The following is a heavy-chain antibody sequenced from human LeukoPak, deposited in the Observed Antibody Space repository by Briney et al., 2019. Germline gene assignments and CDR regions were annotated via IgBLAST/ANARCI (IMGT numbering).Heavy chain of an antibody. J-gene: IGHJ3*02. D-gene: IGHD6-19*01. Sequence: GGSLRLSCAASGFTVSSNYMNWVRQAPGKRLEWISYISSSTTTIYYADSVRGRFTISRDNAKNSLYLQMDSLRAEDTAVYYCAKARSGWYDALDIWGQGTMVTVSS. CDR2: ISSSTTTI. V-gene: IGHV3-48*01. CDR1: GFTVSSNY. CDR3: AKARSGWYDALDI.